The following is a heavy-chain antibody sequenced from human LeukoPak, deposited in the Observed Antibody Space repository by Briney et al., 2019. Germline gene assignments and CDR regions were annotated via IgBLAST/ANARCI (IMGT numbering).Heavy chain of an antibody. Sequence: GGSYRLSCAASGFTFSAYSLNWVRQAPGKGLEWISYISGTSSTIYYADSVKGRFTISRDNAKDSLYLQMSSLRDEDTAVYYCRTSGWLSWGQGTVVSVSS. J-gene: IGHJ4*02. CDR2: ISGTSSTI. CDR1: GFTFSAYS. V-gene: IGHV3-48*02. D-gene: IGHD6-19*01. CDR3: RTSGWLS.